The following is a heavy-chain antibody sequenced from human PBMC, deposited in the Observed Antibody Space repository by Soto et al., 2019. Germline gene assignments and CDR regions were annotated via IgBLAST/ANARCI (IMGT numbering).Heavy chain of an antibody. V-gene: IGHV3-30-3*01. D-gene: IGHD3-10*01. CDR2: ISYDGSNK. J-gene: IGHJ4*02. CDR1: GFTFSSYA. Sequence: GGSLRLSCAASGFTFSSYAMHRVRQAPGKGLEWVAVISYDGSNKYYADSVRGRFTISRDNSKNTLYLQMNSLRAEDTAVYYCARDYWESDYYGSGSYYFIFDYWGQGTLVTVSS. CDR3: ARDYWESDYYGSGSYYFIFDY.